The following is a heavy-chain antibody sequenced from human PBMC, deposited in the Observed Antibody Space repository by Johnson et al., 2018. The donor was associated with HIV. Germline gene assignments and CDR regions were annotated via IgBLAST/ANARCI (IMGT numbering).Heavy chain of an antibody. V-gene: IGHV3-20*04. CDR1: GINVSSIY. D-gene: IGHD6-13*01. CDR2: INWNGGST. Sequence: VQLVESGGDLVQPGGSLRLSCAASGINVSSIYMSWVRQAPGKGLEWVSGINWNGGSTGYADSVKGRFTISRDNAKKSLYLQMNSLRAEDTALYYCARGGIAAACSLLGAFDIWGHGTMGTVSS. J-gene: IGHJ3*02. CDR3: ARGGIAAACSLLGAFDI.